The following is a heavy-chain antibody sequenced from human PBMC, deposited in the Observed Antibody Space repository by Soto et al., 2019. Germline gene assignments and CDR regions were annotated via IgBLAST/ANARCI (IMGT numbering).Heavy chain of an antibody. D-gene: IGHD1-1*01. V-gene: IGHV1-18*01. CDR2: ISGYNGDT. J-gene: IGHJ6*02. CDR3: AKNGQLPSYYHSMDV. Sequence: QGQLVQSGPEVKKPGASVKVSCKASGYTFTRYGISWVRQAPGQGLEWMGWISGYNGDTNYAQKVQGRATMTIDTAQRTAYMGFRSLTADDTNIYYCAKNGQLPSYYHSMDVWGQGTTVNDSS. CDR1: GYTFTRYG.